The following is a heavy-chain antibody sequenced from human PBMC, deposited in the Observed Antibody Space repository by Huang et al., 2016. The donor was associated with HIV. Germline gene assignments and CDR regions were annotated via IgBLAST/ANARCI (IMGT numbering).Heavy chain of an antibody. CDR2: IRFDGGNK. CDR3: ATDLGGYSFDY. V-gene: IGHV3-30*02. D-gene: IGHD2-21*02. CDR1: GFSFSHYG. Sequence: QEQLVESGGGVVQPGGPLRLSCATSGFSFSHYGMHWVRQAPGKGLGWVAFIRFDGGNKHYADSAKGRFTISRDNSKKMLFLEMNSLRGDDTAFYYCATDLGGYSFDYWGQGALVSVSS. J-gene: IGHJ4*02.